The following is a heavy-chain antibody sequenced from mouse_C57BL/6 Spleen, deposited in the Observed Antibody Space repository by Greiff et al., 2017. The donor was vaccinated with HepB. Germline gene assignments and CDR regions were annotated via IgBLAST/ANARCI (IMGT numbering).Heavy chain of an antibody. Sequence: QVQLQQPGAELVRPGSSVKLSCKASGYTFTSYWMHWVKQRPIQGLEWIGNIDPSDSETHYNQKFKDKATLTVDKSSSTAYMQLSSLTSEDSAVYYCARSAYYGSSLDGFAYWGQGTLVTVSA. CDR1: GYTFTSYW. CDR3: ARSAYYGSSLDGFAY. V-gene: IGHV1-52*01. D-gene: IGHD1-1*01. J-gene: IGHJ3*01. CDR2: IDPSDSET.